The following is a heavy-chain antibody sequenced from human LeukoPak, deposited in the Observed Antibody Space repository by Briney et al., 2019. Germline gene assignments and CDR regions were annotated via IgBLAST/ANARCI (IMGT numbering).Heavy chain of an antibody. CDR1: GGSISSSSYY. Sequence: PSETLSLTCTVSGGSISSSSYYWGWIRQPPGKGLEWIGSIYYSGSTYYNPSLKSRVTISVGTSKSQFSLKLSSVTAADTAVYYCATFVVVTATFDDWGQGTLVTVSS. J-gene: IGHJ4*02. D-gene: IGHD2-21*02. V-gene: IGHV4-39*01. CDR2: IYYSGST. CDR3: ATFVVVTATFDD.